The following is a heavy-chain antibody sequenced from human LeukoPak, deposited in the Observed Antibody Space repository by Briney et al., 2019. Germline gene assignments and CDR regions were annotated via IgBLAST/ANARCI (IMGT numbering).Heavy chain of an antibody. CDR2: INHSGST. CDR1: GGSFSGYY. V-gene: IGHV4-34*01. D-gene: IGHD6-6*01. CDR3: ARGRYSSSAGFDY. J-gene: IGHJ4*02. Sequence: SETLSLTCAVYGGSFSGYYWSWIRQPPGKGLEWIGEINHSGSTNYNPSLKSRVTISVDTSKNQFSLKLSSVTAADTAVYYCARGRYSSSAGFDYWGQGTLVTASS.